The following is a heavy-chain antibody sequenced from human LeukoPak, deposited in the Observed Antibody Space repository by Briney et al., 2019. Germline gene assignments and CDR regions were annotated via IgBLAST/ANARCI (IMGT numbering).Heavy chain of an antibody. V-gene: IGHV1-46*01. CDR2: INPSGGST. CDR1: GYTFTIYY. D-gene: IGHD6-13*01. CDR3: AREGSSWSRIPKAFDI. Sequence: ASVTVSFTASGYTFTIYYMHWVRQAPGQGLEWMGVINPSGGSTSYAQEFQGRVTMTRDTSTSTVYMELSSLRSEDTAVYYCAREGSSWSRIPKAFDIWGQGTMVTVSS. J-gene: IGHJ3*02.